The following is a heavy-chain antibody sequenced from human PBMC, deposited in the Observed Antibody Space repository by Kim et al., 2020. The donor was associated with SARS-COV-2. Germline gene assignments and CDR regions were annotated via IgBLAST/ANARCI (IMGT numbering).Heavy chain of an antibody. CDR2: IWYDGSNK. Sequence: GGSLRLSCAXSGFTFSSYGMHWVRQAPGKGLEWVAVIWYDGSNKYYADSVKGRFTISRDNSKNTLYLQMNSLRAEDTAVYYCATNRRSRDGYNAFDYWGQGTLVTVSS. CDR1: GFTFSSYG. CDR3: ATNRRSRDGYNAFDY. V-gene: IGHV3-33*01. D-gene: IGHD5-12*01. J-gene: IGHJ4*02.